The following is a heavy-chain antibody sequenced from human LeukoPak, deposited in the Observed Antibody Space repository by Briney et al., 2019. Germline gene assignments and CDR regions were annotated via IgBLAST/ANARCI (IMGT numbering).Heavy chain of an antibody. J-gene: IGHJ4*02. V-gene: IGHV3-30*02. D-gene: IGHD3-10*01. Sequence: GGSLRLSRAASGFTFSSYGTHWVRQAPGKGLEWVAFIRYDGSNKYYADSVKGRFTISRDNSKNTLYLQMNSLRAEDTAVYYCAKEPDLWFGEYYFDYWGQGTLVTVSS. CDR3: AKEPDLWFGEYYFDY. CDR2: IRYDGSNK. CDR1: GFTFSSYG.